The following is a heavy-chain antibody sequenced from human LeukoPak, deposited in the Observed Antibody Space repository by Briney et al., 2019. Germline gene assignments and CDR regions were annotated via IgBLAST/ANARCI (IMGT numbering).Heavy chain of an antibody. J-gene: IGHJ2*01. V-gene: IGHV3-48*01. CDR3: AKDRTVGASYWYFDL. D-gene: IGHD1-26*01. CDR1: GFTFNTYT. CDR2: ISGSSGII. Sequence: GGSLRLSCAASGFTFNTYTMNWVRQAPGKGLEWVSYISGSSGIIDYADSVRGRFTISRDSSKNTLFLHMNTLRAEDMAIYYCAKDRTVGASYWYFDLWGRGTLVTVSS.